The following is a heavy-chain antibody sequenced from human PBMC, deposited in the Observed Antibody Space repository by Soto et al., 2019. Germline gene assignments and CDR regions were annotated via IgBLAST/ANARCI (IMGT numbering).Heavy chain of an antibody. CDR1: GFTFNNFA. CDR3: AKLRQRFLDILTGATNFDS. CDR2: ISSDGDLR. Sequence: EVHLLGSGGDLVKPGGSLRLSCEGSGFTFNNFAMSWVRQSPGKGLERVSTISSDGDLRHYAESVKGRFTISRDNSKSFLFLQMNSLRAEDTGLYFCAKLRQRFLDILTGATNFDSWGQGTLVTVSS. D-gene: IGHD3-9*01. V-gene: IGHV3-23*01. J-gene: IGHJ4*02.